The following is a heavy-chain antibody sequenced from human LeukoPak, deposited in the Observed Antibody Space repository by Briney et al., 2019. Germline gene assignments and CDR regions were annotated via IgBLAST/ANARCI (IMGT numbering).Heavy chain of an antibody. V-gene: IGHV3-11*04. J-gene: IGHJ4*02. CDR3: ARDDGSGSYPNDY. D-gene: IGHD3-10*01. CDR1: GFSFSDYY. CDR2: ISSSGSTT. Sequence: GGSLRLSCAASGFSFSDYYMSWIRQAPGKGLEWVSYISSSGSTTYDADSVKGRFTISRDNAKNSLYLQMNSLRAEDTAVYYCARDDGSGSYPNDYWGQGTLVTVSS.